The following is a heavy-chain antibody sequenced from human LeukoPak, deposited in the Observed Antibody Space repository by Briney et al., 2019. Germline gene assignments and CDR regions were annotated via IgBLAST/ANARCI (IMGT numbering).Heavy chain of an antibody. D-gene: IGHD3-10*01. V-gene: IGHV4-59*01. Sequence: PSETLSLTCTVSGGSISRYYWSWIRRPPGKGLEWIGYIGDSGNTNYNPSLKSQVTISVDKSKNQFSLKLSFVTAADTAMYYCARSDYHNSGSHTVFDAFDIWGQGTRVTVSS. CDR2: IGDSGNT. J-gene: IGHJ3*02. CDR1: GGSISRYY. CDR3: ARSDYHNSGSHTVFDAFDI.